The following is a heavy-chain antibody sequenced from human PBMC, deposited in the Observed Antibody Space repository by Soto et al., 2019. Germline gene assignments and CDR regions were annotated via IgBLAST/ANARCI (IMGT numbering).Heavy chain of an antibody. J-gene: IGHJ6*02. CDR3: AKDAGPYYYYYYGMDV. CDR2: ISYDGSNK. CDR1: GFTFSSYG. Sequence: GGSLRLSCAASGFTFSSYGMHWVRQAPGKGLEWVAVISYDGSNKYYADSVKGRFTISRDNSKNTLYLQMNSLRAEGTAVYYCAKDAGPYYYYYYGMDVWGQGTTVTVSS. V-gene: IGHV3-30*18.